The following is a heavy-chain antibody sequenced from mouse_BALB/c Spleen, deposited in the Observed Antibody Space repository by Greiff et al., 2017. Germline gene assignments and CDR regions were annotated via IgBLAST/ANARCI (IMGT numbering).Heavy chain of an antibody. D-gene: IGHD1-2*01. V-gene: IGHV5-17*02. CDR3: ARPTATLYAMDY. CDR1: GFTFSSFG. CDR2: ISSGSSTI. J-gene: IGHJ4*01. Sequence: EVKLEESGGGLVQPGGSRKLSCAASGFTFSSFGMHWVRQAPEKGLEWVAYISSGSSTIYYADTVKGRFTISRDNPKNTLFLQMTSLRSEDTAMYYCARPTATLYAMDYWGQGTSVTVSS.